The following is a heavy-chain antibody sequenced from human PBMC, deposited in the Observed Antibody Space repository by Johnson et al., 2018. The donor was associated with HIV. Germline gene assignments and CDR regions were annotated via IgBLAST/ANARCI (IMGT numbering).Heavy chain of an antibody. CDR3: ARDVAAAKMDAFDT. J-gene: IGHJ3*02. CDR2: MSYDGSFQ. Sequence: QVQLVESGGGLVKPGGSLRLSCGPSGFTVTNAWMNWVRQAPGKGLEWVAVMSYDGSFQDYADSVRGRFTISRDNSRSTLFLEMINLRDEDTALYYCARDVAAAKMDAFDTWGQGTMVIVSS. CDR1: GFTVTNAW. V-gene: IGHV3-30*06. D-gene: IGHD6-25*01.